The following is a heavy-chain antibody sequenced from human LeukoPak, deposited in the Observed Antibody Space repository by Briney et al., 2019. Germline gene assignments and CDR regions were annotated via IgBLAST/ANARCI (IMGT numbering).Heavy chain of an antibody. D-gene: IGHD1-1*01. Sequence: PGGSLRLSCAASGFTFSSYGMHWVRQAPGKGLEWVSVIRHSGEGTDYADSVKGRFTISRDNSKNTLYLQMNSLRAEDTAIYYCAKELERLTLWGYCDYWGQGTLVTVSS. V-gene: IGHV3-23*01. CDR3: AKELERLTLWGYCDY. CDR1: GFTFSSYG. J-gene: IGHJ4*02. CDR2: IRHSGEGT.